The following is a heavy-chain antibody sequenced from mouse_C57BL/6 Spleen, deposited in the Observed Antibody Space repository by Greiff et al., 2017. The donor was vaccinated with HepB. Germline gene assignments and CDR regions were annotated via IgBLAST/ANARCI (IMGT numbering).Heavy chain of an antibody. CDR3: TTSYDGYYGYFDY. CDR2: IDPENGDT. D-gene: IGHD2-3*01. Sequence: VQLQQSGAELVRPGASVKLSCTASGFNIKDDYMHWVKQRPEQGLEWIGWIDPENGDTEYASKLQGKATINADTSSNTAYLQLSSLTSDDTAVYYCTTSYDGYYGYFDYWGQGTTLTVSS. J-gene: IGHJ2*01. CDR1: GFNIKDDY. V-gene: IGHV14-4*01.